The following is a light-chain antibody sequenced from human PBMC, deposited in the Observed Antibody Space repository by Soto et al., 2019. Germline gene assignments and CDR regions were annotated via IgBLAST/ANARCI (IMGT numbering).Light chain of an antibody. J-gene: IGKJ1*01. Sequence: EIVLTQSPGTLSLSPGERATLSCRASQSVSSYLAWYQQKPGQAPRLLIYAAANRATGIPDRFSGSVSGTDFTLTISRLEPEDFAVYYCQQYASLPRTFGQGTKVDI. CDR3: QQYASLPRT. CDR1: QSVSSY. CDR2: AAA. V-gene: IGKV3-20*01.